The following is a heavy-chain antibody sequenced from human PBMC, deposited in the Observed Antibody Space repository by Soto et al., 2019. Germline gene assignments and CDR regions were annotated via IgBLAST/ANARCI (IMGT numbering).Heavy chain of an antibody. J-gene: IGHJ3*02. CDR2: TSYDGNNK. CDR1: GLTYSTYT. CDR3: AREDGYRGGDAFDI. V-gene: IGHV3-30-3*01. Sequence: PGGSLRLSCAASGLTYSTYTMHWVRQAPGKGLEWVAVTSYDGNNKFYADSVKGRFTISRDSTKQTLYLQMNSLRPDDTAVYYCAREDGYRGGDAFDIWGQGTMVTVAS. D-gene: IGHD5-12*01.